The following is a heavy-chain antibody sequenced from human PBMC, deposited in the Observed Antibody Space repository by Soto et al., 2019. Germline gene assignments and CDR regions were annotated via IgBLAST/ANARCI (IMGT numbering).Heavy chain of an antibody. J-gene: IGHJ4*02. CDR2: MNPNSGNT. CDR1: GYTFTSYD. D-gene: IGHD3-3*01. V-gene: IGHV1-8*01. Sequence: QVQLVQSGAEVKKPGASVKVSCKASGYTFTSYDINWVRQATGQGLEWRGWMNPNSGNTCHAQKFKGRVTMTRNTSISTAYMELSSLRSEDTAVYYCARSSPVLRFLEWLLSPFDYWGQGTLVTVSS. CDR3: ARSSPVLRFLEWLLSPFDY.